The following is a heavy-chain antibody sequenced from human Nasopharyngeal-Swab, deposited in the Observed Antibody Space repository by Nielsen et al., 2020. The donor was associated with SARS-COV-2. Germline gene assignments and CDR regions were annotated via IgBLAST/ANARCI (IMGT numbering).Heavy chain of an antibody. Sequence: LRQAPVKGLEWLGEIYHNGRTNSNPSLKSRVTISVDKSKYQFSLKLSSAAAADTAVYYCEREGPYCSSTSCYYYYTDVWGKGTTVTVSS. CDR2: IYHNGRT. CDR3: EREGPYCSSTSCYYYYTDV. D-gene: IGHD2-2*01. J-gene: IGHJ6*03. V-gene: IGHV4-4*02.